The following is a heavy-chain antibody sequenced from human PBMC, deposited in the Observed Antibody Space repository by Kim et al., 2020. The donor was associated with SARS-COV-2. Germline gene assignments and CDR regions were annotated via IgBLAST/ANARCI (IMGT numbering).Heavy chain of an antibody. V-gene: IGHV1-3*01. CDR3: ARGGKGAAPFDY. Sequence: KYSQKFQGRVTITRDTSASTAYMELSSLRSEDTAVYYCARGGKGAAPFDYWGQGTLVTVSS. J-gene: IGHJ4*02. D-gene: IGHD3-16*01.